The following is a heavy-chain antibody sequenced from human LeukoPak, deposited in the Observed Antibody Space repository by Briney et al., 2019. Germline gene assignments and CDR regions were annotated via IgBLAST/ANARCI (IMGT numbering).Heavy chain of an antibody. CDR2: INHSGCT. D-gene: IGHD6-13*01. J-gene: IGHJ6*03. V-gene: IGHV4-34*01. CDR3: ARGLPSSYYYYYYMDV. Sequence: PSETLSLTCAVYGGSFSGYYWSWIRQPPGKGLEWIGEINHSGCTNYNPSLKSRVTISVDTSKNQFSLKLSSVTAADTAVYYCARGLPSSYYYYYYMDVWGKGTTVTVSS. CDR1: GGSFSGYY.